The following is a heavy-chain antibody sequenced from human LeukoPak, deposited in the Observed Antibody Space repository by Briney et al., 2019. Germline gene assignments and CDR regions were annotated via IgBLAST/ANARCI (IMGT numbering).Heavy chain of an antibody. CDR2: SSSSSSTI. J-gene: IGHJ6*02. D-gene: IGHD3-22*01. Sequence: GGSLRLSCAASGFTFSTYSMNWVRQAPGKGLEWVSYSSSSSSTIYYADSVKGRFTISRDNAKNSLYLQMNSLRAEDTAVYYCARDTLRIYDSSGYNYYSGMDVWGQGTTVTVSS. CDR1: GFTFSTYS. CDR3: ARDTLRIYDSSGYNYYSGMDV. V-gene: IGHV3-48*04.